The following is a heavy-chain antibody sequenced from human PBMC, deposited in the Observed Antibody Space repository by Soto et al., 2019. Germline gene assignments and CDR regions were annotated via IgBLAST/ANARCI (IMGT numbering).Heavy chain of an antibody. V-gene: IGHV3-48*02. CDR2: ISSSSSTI. CDR3: ARDSPRGDIALNWGLAKGGVDY. Sequence: PGGSLRLSCAASGFTFSSYSMNWVRQAPGKGLEWVSYISSSSSTIYYADSVKGRFTISRDNAKNSLYLQMNSLRDEDTAVYYCARDSPRGDIALNWGLAKGGVDYWGQGTLVTVSS. CDR1: GFTFSSYS. J-gene: IGHJ4*02. D-gene: IGHD2-8*01.